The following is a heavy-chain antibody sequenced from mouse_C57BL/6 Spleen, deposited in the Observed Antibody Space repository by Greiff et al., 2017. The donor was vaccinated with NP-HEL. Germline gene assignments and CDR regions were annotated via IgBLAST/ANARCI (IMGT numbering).Heavy chain of an antibody. D-gene: IGHD1-1*01. CDR1: GYAFSSYW. CDR3: SRAVLDYAMDY. J-gene: IGHJ4*01. Sequence: VQLQQSGAELVKPGASVKISCKASGYAFSSYWMNWVKQRPGKGLEWIGQIYPGDGDTNYNGKFKGKATLTADKSSSTAYMQLSSLTSEDSAVYLCSRAVLDYAMDYWGQGTSVTVAS. CDR2: IYPGDGDT. V-gene: IGHV1-80*01.